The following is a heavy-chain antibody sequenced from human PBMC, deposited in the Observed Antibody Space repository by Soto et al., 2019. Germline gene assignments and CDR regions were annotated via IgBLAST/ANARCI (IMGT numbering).Heavy chain of an antibody. CDR1: GFTFSNFV. J-gene: IGHJ6*02. V-gene: IGHV3-23*01. Sequence: EVKLLESGGDWVQPGGSLRLSCAASGFTFSNFVMSWVRHIPGKGLHWVSGITGSGGRAYYADSVKGRFTISRDNSRNTLYLQLSRLGAEDTAMYHCAVHLGQNSYTMAAWGQGTTVTVSS. CDR3: AVHLGQNSYTMAA. CDR2: ITGSGGRA.